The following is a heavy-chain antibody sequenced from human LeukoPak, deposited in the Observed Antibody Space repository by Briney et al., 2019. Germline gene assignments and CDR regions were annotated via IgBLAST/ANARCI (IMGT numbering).Heavy chain of an antibody. J-gene: IGHJ3*02. Sequence: SETLSLTCAVYGGSFSGYYWSWIRQPPGKGLEWIGEINHSGSTNYNPSLKSRVTISVDTSKNQFSLKLSSVTAADTAVYYCARDDALDIWGQGTMVTVSS. D-gene: IGHD3-10*01. CDR1: GGSFSGYY. CDR2: INHSGST. CDR3: ARDDALDI. V-gene: IGHV4-34*01.